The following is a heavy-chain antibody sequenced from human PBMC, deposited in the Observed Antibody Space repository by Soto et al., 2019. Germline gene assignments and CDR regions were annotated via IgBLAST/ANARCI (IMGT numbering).Heavy chain of an antibody. J-gene: IGHJ3*02. CDR1: GFTFRIYS. CDR3: ARDATFGTKGGSFDI. Sequence: QVQLVESGGGVVQPGRSLRLSCAASGFTFRIYSMHWVRQSPGKGLAWVAVMWYDGTNKYYGESVKGRFTISRDNSENTLYLQMNSLRVEDTAVYYCARDATFGTKGGSFDIWGHGTLVTVSS. V-gene: IGHV3-33*01. D-gene: IGHD3-16*01. CDR2: MWYDGTNK.